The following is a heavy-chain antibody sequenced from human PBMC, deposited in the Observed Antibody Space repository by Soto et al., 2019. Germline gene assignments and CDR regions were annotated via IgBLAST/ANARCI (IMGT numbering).Heavy chain of an antibody. D-gene: IGHD6-19*01. CDR2: FIPIFGTA. CDR3: ARPTTWSSVWYGHGKDV. Sequence: SVQVSCKASGGTFSSYAISWVRQVPGQGLEWMGGFIPIFGTANYAQKFQGRVTITADKSTSTVYMELSSLRSEDTAVYYCARPTTWSSVWYGHGKDVWRQGTTVTVSS. CDR1: GGTFSSYA. V-gene: IGHV1-69*06. J-gene: IGHJ6*02.